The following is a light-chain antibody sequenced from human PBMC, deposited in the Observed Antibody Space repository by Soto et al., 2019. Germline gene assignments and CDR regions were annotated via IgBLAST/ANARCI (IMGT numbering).Light chain of an antibody. J-gene: IGKJ5*01. Sequence: DIQMTQSPSVLSASVGDRVTITCRASQSIGKHLNWYQQKPGKAPKFLIYGASTLQNGVPSRFTRSGSGTDFTLTVKSLQAEDFATYYCQQSYSTPLITCGQGTRREIK. CDR1: QSIGKH. CDR3: QQSYSTPLIT. V-gene: IGKV1-39*01. CDR2: GAS.